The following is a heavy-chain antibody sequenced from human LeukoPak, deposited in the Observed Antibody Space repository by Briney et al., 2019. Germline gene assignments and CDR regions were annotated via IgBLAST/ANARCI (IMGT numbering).Heavy chain of an antibody. CDR2: ISGSGGST. CDR1: GFTFSSYA. V-gene: IGHV3-23*01. J-gene: IGHJ4*02. CDR3: ANHFSIVVVIPYYFDY. Sequence: QPGGSLRLSCAASGFTFSSYAMSWVRHAPGKGLEWVSTISGSGGSTYYADSVKGRFTISRDNSKNTLYLQMNSLRAEDTAVYYWANHFSIVVVIPYYFDYWGQGTLVTVSS. D-gene: IGHD3-22*01.